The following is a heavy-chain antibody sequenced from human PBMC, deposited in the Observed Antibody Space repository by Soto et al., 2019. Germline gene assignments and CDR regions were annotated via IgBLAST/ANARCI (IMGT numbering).Heavy chain of an antibody. J-gene: IGHJ3*02. D-gene: IGHD3-9*01. CDR2: VYYSGTT. V-gene: IGHV4-59*08. CDR1: GGSINNYY. CDR3: ARHTDDILTGNEALDI. Sequence: SETLSLTCTVSGGSINNYYWSWIRQSPGKGLEWIGYVYYSGTTNYNPTLKSRTTILVDTSENQFSLKLTSVTAADTAVYYCARHTDDILTGNEALDIWGQGTVVT.